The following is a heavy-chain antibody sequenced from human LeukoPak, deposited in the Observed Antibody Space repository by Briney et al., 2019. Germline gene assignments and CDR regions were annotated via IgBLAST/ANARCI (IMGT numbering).Heavy chain of an antibody. J-gene: IGHJ4*02. CDR1: GFTFSSYA. Sequence: PGRSLRLSCAASGFTFSSYAMHWVRQAPGKGLEWVAVISYDGSNKYYADSVKGRFTISRDNSKNTLYLQMNSLRAEDTAVYYCARDLVGALYSFDYWGQGTLVTVSS. CDR2: ISYDGSNK. CDR3: ARDLVGALYSFDY. V-gene: IGHV3-30-3*01. D-gene: IGHD1-26*01.